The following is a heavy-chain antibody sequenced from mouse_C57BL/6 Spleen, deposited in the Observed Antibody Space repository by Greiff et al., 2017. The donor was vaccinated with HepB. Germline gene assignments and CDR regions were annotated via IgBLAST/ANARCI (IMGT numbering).Heavy chain of an antibody. CDR2: INPNNGGT. CDR3: ARRGIYSAVYFDV. CDR1: GYTFTDYY. J-gene: IGHJ1*03. V-gene: IGHV1-26*01. D-gene: IGHD6-1*01. Sequence: VQLQQSGPELVKPGASVKISCKASGYTFTDYYMNWVKQSHGKSLEWIGDINPNNGGTSYNQKFKGKATLTVDKSSSTAYMELRSLTSEDSAVYYCARRGIYSAVYFDVWGTGTTVTVSS.